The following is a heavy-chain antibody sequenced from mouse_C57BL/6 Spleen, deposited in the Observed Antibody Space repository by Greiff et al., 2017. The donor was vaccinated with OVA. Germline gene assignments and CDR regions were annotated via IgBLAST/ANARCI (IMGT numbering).Heavy chain of an antibody. D-gene: IGHD2-4*01. CDR2: INPSNGGT. V-gene: IGHV1-53*01. CDR3: ARSYYDYDGGDWYFDV. CDR1: GYTFTSYW. Sequence: VQLQQPGTELVKPGASVKLSCKASGYTFTSYWMHWVKQRPGQGLEWIGNINPSNGGTNYNEKFKSKATLTVDKSSSTAYMQLSSLTSEDSAVYYCARSYYDYDGGDWYFDVWGTGTTVTVSS. J-gene: IGHJ1*03.